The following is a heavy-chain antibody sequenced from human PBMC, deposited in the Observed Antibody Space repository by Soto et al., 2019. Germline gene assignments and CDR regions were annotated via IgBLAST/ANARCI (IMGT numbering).Heavy chain of an antibody. CDR3: ARVYGSGSLTNWFDP. Sequence: TLSLTCTVSGGSITNYLWSWIRQSPGKGLEWIGYIYYSGTTNYNPSLMSRVTISVDTSKNHFSLKLTSVTAADTAVYYCARVYGSGSLTNWFDPWGRGTLVTVSS. J-gene: IGHJ5*02. CDR2: IYYSGTT. V-gene: IGHV4-59*01. CDR1: GGSITNYL. D-gene: IGHD3-10*01.